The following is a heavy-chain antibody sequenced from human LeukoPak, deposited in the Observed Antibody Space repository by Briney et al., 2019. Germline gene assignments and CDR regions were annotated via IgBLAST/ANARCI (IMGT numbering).Heavy chain of an antibody. CDR3: ARSNRRDSSEWDY. CDR2: ISYDGSNK. D-gene: IGHD3-22*01. V-gene: IGHV3-30-3*01. J-gene: IGHJ4*02. CDR1: GFTFSSYA. Sequence: GGSLRLSCAASGFTFSSYAMHWVRQAPGKGLEWVAVISYDGSNKCYADSVKGRFTISRDNSKNTLYLQMNSLRAEDTAVYYCARSNRRDSSEWDYWGQGTLVTVSS.